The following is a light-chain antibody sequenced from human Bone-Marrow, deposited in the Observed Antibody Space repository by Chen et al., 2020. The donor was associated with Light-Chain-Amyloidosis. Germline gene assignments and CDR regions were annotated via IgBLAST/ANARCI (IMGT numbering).Light chain of an antibody. Sequence: SYELTQPPSVSVSPGQPARITCSGDDLPTKYAYWYQQKPGQAPVLVIHRDTARPSGIAERCSGSSSGTTATLTSSGVQAEDEADYHCQSADSSGTYEVIFGGGTKLTVL. CDR2: RDT. CDR3: QSADSSGTYEVI. V-gene: IGLV3-25*03. J-gene: IGLJ2*01. CDR1: DLPTKY.